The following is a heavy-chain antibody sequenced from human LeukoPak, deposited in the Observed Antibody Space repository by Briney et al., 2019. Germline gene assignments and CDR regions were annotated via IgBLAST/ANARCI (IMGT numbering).Heavy chain of an antibody. Sequence: GGSLRLSCAASGFTFSSYAINWVRQAPGKGLEWVSGMSGSGGSTYYADSVKGRFTISRDNSKNTLYLQMNSLRAEDTALYYCAKDYAVGSIDYWGQGTLVTVSS. J-gene: IGHJ4*02. CDR3: AKDYAVGSIDY. D-gene: IGHD3-16*01. V-gene: IGHV3-23*01. CDR2: MSGSGGST. CDR1: GFTFSSYA.